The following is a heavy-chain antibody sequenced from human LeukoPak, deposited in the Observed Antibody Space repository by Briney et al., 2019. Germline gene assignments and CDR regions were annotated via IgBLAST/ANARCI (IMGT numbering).Heavy chain of an antibody. CDR2: ISGSGGST. CDR3: ARETPRQLLWFGELGGAHYYFDY. J-gene: IGHJ4*02. V-gene: IGHV3-23*01. Sequence: QTGGSLRLSCAASGFTFSSYAMSWVRQAPGKGLEWVSAISGSGGSTYYADSVKGRFTISRDNSKNTLYLQMNSLRAEDTAVYYCARETPRQLLWFGELGGAHYYFDYWGQGTLVTVSS. D-gene: IGHD3-10*01. CDR1: GFTFSSYA.